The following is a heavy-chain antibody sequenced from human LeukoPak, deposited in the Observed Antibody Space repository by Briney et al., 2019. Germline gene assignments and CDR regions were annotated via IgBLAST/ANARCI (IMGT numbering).Heavy chain of an antibody. CDR3: ARGGVNPAGTTRERLD. J-gene: IGHJ4*02. Sequence: ASVKVSCKASGYTFTSYAMNWVRQAPGQGLEWMGWINTDTGNPTYAQGFTGRFVFSLDTSVSTAYLQISSLKAEDTAVYYCARGGVNPAGTTRERLDWGQGTLVTVSS. CDR1: GYTFTSYA. D-gene: IGHD1-1*01. V-gene: IGHV7-4-1*02. CDR2: INTDTGNP.